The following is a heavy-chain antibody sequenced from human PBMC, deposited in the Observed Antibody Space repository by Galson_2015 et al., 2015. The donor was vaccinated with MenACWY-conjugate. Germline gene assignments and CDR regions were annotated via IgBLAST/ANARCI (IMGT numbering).Heavy chain of an antibody. Sequence: SLRLSCAASGFTFSNAWMSWVRQAPGKGLEWVGRIKSKTDGGTTDYAAPVKGRFTISRDDSKNTLYLQMNSLKTEDTAVYYCTTDYYDSSGYFVYFDYWGQGTLVTVSS. CDR1: GFTFSNAW. D-gene: IGHD3-22*01. V-gene: IGHV3-15*01. CDR2: IKSKTDGGTT. CDR3: TTDYYDSSGYFVYFDY. J-gene: IGHJ4*02.